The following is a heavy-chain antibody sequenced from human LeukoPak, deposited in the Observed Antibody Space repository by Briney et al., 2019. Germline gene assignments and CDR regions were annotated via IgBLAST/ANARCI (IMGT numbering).Heavy chain of an antibody. CDR1: GGTFSSYA. CDR3: ARDKRQWLVHGDAFDI. V-gene: IGHV1-2*06. CDR2: INPNSGGT. D-gene: IGHD6-19*01. Sequence: ASVKVSCKASGGTFSSYAISWVRQAPGQGLEWMGRINPNSGGTNYAQKFQGRVTMTRDTSISTAYMELSRLRSDDTAVYYCARDKRQWLVHGDAFDIWGQGTMVTVSS. J-gene: IGHJ3*02.